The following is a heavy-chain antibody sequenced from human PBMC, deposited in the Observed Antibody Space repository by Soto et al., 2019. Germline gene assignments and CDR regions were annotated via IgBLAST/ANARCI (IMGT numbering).Heavy chain of an antibody. D-gene: IGHD5-18*01. CDR2: IWYDGSNK. V-gene: IGHV3-33*01. J-gene: IGHJ6*02. Sequence: PGGSLRLSCAASGFTFSSYGMHWVRQAPGKGLEWVAVIWYDGSNKYYADSVKGRFTISRDNSKNTLYLQMNSLRAEDTAVYYCATRGYSYNLYYYGMDVWGQGTTVTVSS. CDR3: ATRGYSYNLYYYGMDV. CDR1: GFTFSSYG.